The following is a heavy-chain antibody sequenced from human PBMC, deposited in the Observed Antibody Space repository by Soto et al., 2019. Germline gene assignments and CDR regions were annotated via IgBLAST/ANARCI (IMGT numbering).Heavy chain of an antibody. CDR1: GFTFSNYA. J-gene: IGHJ4*02. Sequence: GGSLRLSCAASGFTFSNYAVSWVRQAPRKGLEWVSVISGSGGSTYYADSVKGRFTISRDNSKNTLYLQMNSLRAEDTAVYYCAKGLYYDNSGYQCPLDYWGQGTLVTVSS. CDR2: ISGSGGST. V-gene: IGHV3-23*01. CDR3: AKGLYYDNSGYQCPLDY. D-gene: IGHD3-22*01.